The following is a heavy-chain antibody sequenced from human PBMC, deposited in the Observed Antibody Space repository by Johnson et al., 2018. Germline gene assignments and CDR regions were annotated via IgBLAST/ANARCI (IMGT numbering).Heavy chain of an antibody. D-gene: IGHD6-13*01. J-gene: IGHJ3*02. CDR1: GFTFDGFS. V-gene: IGHV3-48*01. Sequence: VQLVESGEGLVQPGGSLRLSCAASGFTFDGFSMNWVRQAPGKGLEWVSGISWNSGTIGYADSVKGRFAISRDNSKNTLYLQMDSLRAEDTAVYYCAKDRSVRYSSRWSDAFDIWGPGTMVTVSS. CDR3: AKDRSVRYSSRWSDAFDI. CDR2: ISWNSGTI.